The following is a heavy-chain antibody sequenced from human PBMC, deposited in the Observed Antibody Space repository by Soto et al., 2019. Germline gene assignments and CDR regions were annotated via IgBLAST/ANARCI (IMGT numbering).Heavy chain of an antibody. CDR1: GFTFSSYA. CDR3: AREFVSRVGVYSSSWYRSYYYYGMDV. Sequence: PGGSLRLSCAASGFTFSSYAMHWVRQAPGKGLEWVAVISYDESNKYYADSVKGRFTISRDNSKNTLYLQMNSLRAEDTAVYYCAREFVSRVGVYSSSWYRSYYYYGMDVWGQGTTVTVSS. CDR2: ISYDESNK. V-gene: IGHV3-30-3*01. J-gene: IGHJ6*02. D-gene: IGHD6-13*01.